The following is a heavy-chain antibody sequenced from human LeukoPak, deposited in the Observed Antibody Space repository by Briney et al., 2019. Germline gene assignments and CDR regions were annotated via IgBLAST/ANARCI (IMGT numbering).Heavy chain of an antibody. D-gene: IGHD5-18*01. CDR3: ARDRGYSYGPYYFDY. Sequence: SETLSLTCTVSGGSISSSSYYWNWIRQPAGKGLEWIGRIYTSGSTNYNPSLKSRVTMSVDTSKNQFSLKLSSVTAADTAVYYCARDRGYSYGPYYFDYWGQGTLVTVSS. CDR2: IYTSGST. CDR1: GGSISSSSYY. J-gene: IGHJ4*02. V-gene: IGHV4-61*02.